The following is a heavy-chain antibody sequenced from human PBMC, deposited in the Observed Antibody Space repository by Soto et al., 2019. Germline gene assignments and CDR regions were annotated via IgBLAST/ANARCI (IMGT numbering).Heavy chain of an antibody. CDR2: IRSGGNT. Sequence: GGSLRLSCAASGFTVSTDWMYWVRQAPGKGLEWVSVIRSGGNTYYADSVEGRFTISRDNSKNTVYLQMNSLRAEDTAVYYCVSENYYYGMDVRAQRTTVTGSS. V-gene: IGHV3-66*01. J-gene: IGHJ6*02. CDR3: VSENYYYGMDV. CDR1: GFTVSTDW.